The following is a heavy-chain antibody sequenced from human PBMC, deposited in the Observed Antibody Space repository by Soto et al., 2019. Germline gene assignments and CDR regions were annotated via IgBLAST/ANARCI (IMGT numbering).Heavy chain of an antibody. V-gene: IGHV1-18*01. CDR2: ISGYNGDT. Sequence: PPASVKVSCKASGYTFTRYGISWVRQAPGQGLEWMGWISGYNGDTNYAQKFQGRVSMTIDTSTTTAYMELRSLTSDDTAVYYCAKNGQPPYYYYGLDVWGQGTKVTVSS. D-gene: IGHD2-8*01. CDR3: AKNGQPPYYYYGLDV. J-gene: IGHJ6*02. CDR1: GYTFTRYG.